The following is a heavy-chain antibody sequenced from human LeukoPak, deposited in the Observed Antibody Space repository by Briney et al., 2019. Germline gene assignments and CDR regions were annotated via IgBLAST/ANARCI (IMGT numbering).Heavy chain of an antibody. V-gene: IGHV3-21*01. D-gene: IGHD3-10*01. J-gene: IGHJ6*02. CDR3: ARFGDDLGV. CDR2: ISTSSSHI. CDR1: GFLFRDYN. Sequence: GGSLRLSCAASGFLFRDYNMNWVRPVLVKGLEWLSSISTSSSHIFYADSVEGRFTISRDNAKKSLYLQMNSLRVEDTAIYYCARFGDDLGVWGQGTTVTVS.